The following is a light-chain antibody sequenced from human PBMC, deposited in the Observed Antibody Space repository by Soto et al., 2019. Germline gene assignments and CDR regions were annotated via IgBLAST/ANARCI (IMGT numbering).Light chain of an antibody. CDR1: QSFTTS. CDR3: QQYNNWPPMYT. Sequence: EIVLTQSPGTLSLSPGERATLFCRASQSFTTSQLAWYQQKPGQAPRLLIYGASTRATGIPARFSGSGSGTEFTLTISSLQSEDIAVYYCQQYNNWPPMYTFGQGTRLEI. J-gene: IGKJ5*01. V-gene: IGKV3-15*01. CDR2: GAS.